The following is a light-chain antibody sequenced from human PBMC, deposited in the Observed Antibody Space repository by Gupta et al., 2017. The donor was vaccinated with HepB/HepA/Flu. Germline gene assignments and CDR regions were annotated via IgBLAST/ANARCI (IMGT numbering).Light chain of an antibody. V-gene: IGKV1-39*01. CDR2: AAS. Sequence: DVQMTQSPSSLSASVGDRVTITCRASQHIKNFLNWYQQKPGTAPKLLIYAASSLQSGVPSRFSGSGSGTEFTLTISRLQCEDFATYFCQQRDSIPQTFGLGTMVEIK. CDR1: QHIKNF. CDR3: QQRDSIPQT. J-gene: IGKJ1*01.